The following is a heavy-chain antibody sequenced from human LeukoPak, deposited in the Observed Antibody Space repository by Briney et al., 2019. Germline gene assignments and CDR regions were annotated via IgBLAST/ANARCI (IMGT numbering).Heavy chain of an antibody. Sequence: PGQSLRLSCAAAGFTFDDYGMSWVRQAPGKGLEWVSGINWNGGSTGYADSVKGRFTISRDNAKNSLYVQMNSLRAEDTALYHCARAGRYYYYYYMDVWGKGTTVTISS. CDR2: INWNGGST. J-gene: IGHJ6*03. CDR1: GFTFDDYG. CDR3: ARAGRYYYYYYMDV. V-gene: IGHV3-20*01.